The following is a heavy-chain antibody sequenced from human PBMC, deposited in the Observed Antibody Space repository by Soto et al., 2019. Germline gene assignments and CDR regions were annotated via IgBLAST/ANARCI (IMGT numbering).Heavy chain of an antibody. V-gene: IGHV4-59*01. CDR2: IYYSGST. CDR3: AKDPCGGDCGWFDP. D-gene: IGHD2-21*02. J-gene: IGHJ5*02. Sequence: SETLSLTCTVSGGSISSYYWSWIRQPPGKGLEWIGYIYYSGSTNYNPSLKSRVTISVDTSKNQFSLKLSSVTAADTAVYYCAKDPCGGDCGWFDPWGQGTLVTVSS. CDR1: GGSISSYY.